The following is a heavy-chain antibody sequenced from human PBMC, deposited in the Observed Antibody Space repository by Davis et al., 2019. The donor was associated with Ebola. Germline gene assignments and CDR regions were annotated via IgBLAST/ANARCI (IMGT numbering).Heavy chain of an antibody. D-gene: IGHD3-10*01. J-gene: IGHJ6*02. CDR2: IRSKAYGGTT. CDR1: GFTFSSYS. V-gene: IGHV3-49*04. CDR3: TRDHRITMVRGVIDYYYYYGMDV. Sequence: GGSLRLSCAASGFTFSSYSMNWVRQAPGKGLEWVGFIRSKAYGGTTEYAASVKGRFTISRDDSKSIAYLQMNSLKTEDTAVYYCTRDHRITMVRGVIDYYYYYGMDVWGQGTTVTVSS.